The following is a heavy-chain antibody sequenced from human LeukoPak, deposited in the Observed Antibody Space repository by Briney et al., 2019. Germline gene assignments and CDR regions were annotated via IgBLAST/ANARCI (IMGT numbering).Heavy chain of an antibody. D-gene: IGHD6-13*01. CDR1: GFTFSSYG. Sequence: GGSLRLSCAASGFTFSSYGMHWVRQASGKGLEWVGRIRSKANSYATAYAASVKGRFTISRDDSKNTAYLQMNSLKTEDTAVCYCTRGSSSWYSLGYWGQGTLVTVSS. V-gene: IGHV3-73*01. CDR2: IRSKANSYAT. J-gene: IGHJ4*02. CDR3: TRGSSSWYSLGY.